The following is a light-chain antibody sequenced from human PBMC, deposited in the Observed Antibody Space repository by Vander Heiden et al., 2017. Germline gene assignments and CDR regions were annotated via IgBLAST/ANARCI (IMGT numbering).Light chain of an antibody. J-gene: IGKJ4*01. CDR1: QGISSY. CDR2: AAS. V-gene: IGKV1-9*01. CDR3: QQLNTYRHT. Sequence: DIQLTQSPSFLSASVGDRVTITCRASQGISSYLAWYQQKPGKDPKLLLYAASTSHSAVPSTSRGSGPATEFTLRISMLLPEALATSSTQQLNTYRHTFGGGTKVXIK.